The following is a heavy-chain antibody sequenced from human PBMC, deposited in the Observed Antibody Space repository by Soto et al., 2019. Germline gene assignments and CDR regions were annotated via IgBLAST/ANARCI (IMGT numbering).Heavy chain of an antibody. CDR1: GGSISSSNW. Sequence: PSETLSLTCAVSGGSISSSNWWSWVRQPPGKGLEWIGEIYHSGSTNYNPSLKSRVTISVDKSKNQFSLKLSSVTAADTAVYYCARGLGDYGGGFDYWGQGTLVTVSS. J-gene: IGHJ4*02. D-gene: IGHD4-17*01. CDR3: ARGLGDYGGGFDY. V-gene: IGHV4-4*02. CDR2: IYHSGST.